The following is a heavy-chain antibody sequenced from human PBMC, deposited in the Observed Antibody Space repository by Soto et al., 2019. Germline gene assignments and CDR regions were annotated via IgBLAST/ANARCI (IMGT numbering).Heavy chain of an antibody. D-gene: IGHD6-13*01. CDR2: INGGNGYT. J-gene: IGHJ5*02. Sequence: ASVKVSCKASGYSFTNYNIYWLRQAPGQRLEWMGWINGGNGYTKYSQIFQGRVTFTRDTSATTVYMELSSLRSEDTAVYYCARRYGSSSFDPWGQGALVTFSS. CDR1: GYSFTNYN. CDR3: ARRYGSSSFDP. V-gene: IGHV1-3*01.